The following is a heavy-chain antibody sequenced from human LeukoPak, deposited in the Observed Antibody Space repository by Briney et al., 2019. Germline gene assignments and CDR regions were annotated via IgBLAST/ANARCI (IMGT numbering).Heavy chain of an antibody. V-gene: IGHV3-30-3*01. CDR1: GFTFSSYA. Sequence: GRSLRLSCAASGFTFSSYAMHWVRQAPGKGLEWVAVIPYDGSNKYYADSVKGRFTISRDNSKNTLYLQMNSLRAEDTAVYYCARGLATIAYRGQGTLVTVSS. CDR3: ARGLATIAY. CDR2: IPYDGSNK. J-gene: IGHJ4*02. D-gene: IGHD5-24*01.